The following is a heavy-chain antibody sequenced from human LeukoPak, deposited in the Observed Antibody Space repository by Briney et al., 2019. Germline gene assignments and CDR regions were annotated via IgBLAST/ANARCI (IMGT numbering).Heavy chain of an antibody. J-gene: IGHJ4*02. D-gene: IGHD2-2*01. Sequence: AGGSLRLSCAASGFTFSSYSMNWVRQAPGKGLEWVSSISSSSSYIYYADSVKGRFTISRDNAKNSLYLQMNSLRAEDTAVYYCARSTSRGNEIVVVPAAPFDYWGQGTLVTVSS. CDR2: ISSSSSYI. CDR1: GFTFSSYS. V-gene: IGHV3-21*01. CDR3: ARSTSRGNEIVVVPAAPFDY.